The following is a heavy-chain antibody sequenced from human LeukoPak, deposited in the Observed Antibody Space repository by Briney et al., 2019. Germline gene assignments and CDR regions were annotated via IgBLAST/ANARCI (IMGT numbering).Heavy chain of an antibody. CDR2: IYYSGST. J-gene: IGHJ4*02. D-gene: IGHD6-19*01. CDR3: ARHVAVAGFDY. Sequence: PSETLSLTCTVSGCSISSSSYYWGWIRQPPGKGLEWIGSIYYSGSTYYNPSLNSRATISVDTPKNQFSLKLSSVTAADTAVYYCARHVAVAGFDYWGQGTLVTVSS. CDR1: GCSISSSSYY. V-gene: IGHV4-39*01.